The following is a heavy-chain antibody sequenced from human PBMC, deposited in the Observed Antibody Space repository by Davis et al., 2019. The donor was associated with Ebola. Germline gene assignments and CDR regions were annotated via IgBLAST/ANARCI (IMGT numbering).Heavy chain of an antibody. D-gene: IGHD2-8*02. V-gene: IGHV5-51*01. J-gene: IGHJ3*02. Sequence: GGSLRLSCKGSDNTFTNYWIGWVRQMPGKGLEWMGIIYTGDSDTRYSPSFRGQVTISADKSMKTAFLQWSSLKASDSGMYYCASLRRTITGMDDGFDIWGQGTMVTVSS. CDR3: ASLRRTITGMDDGFDI. CDR1: DNTFTNYW. CDR2: IYTGDSDT.